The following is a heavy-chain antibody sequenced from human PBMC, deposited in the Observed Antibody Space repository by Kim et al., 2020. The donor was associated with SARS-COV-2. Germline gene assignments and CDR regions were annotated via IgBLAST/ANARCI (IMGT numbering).Heavy chain of an antibody. CDR3: ARDLSSGWYYHWFDP. D-gene: IGHD6-19*01. J-gene: IGHJ5*02. Sequence: DCVKGRFTISRDNAKNTLYLQMNSLRAEDTAVYYCARDLSSGWYYHWFDPWGQGTLVTVSS. V-gene: IGHV3-74*01.